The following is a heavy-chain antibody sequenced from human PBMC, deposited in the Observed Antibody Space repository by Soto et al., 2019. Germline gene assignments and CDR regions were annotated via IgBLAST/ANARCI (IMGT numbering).Heavy chain of an antibody. CDR1: GYTFTSYG. CDR3: ARDGGAYCGGDCYLNWFDP. CDR2: ISAYNGNT. Sequence: SVKVSCKASGYTFTSYGISWVRQAPGQGPEWMGWISAYNGNTNYAQRLQGRVTMTTDTSTSTAYMELRSLRSDDTAVYYCARDGGAYCGGDCYLNWFDPWGQGTLVTVSS. V-gene: IGHV1-18*04. D-gene: IGHD2-21*02. J-gene: IGHJ5*02.